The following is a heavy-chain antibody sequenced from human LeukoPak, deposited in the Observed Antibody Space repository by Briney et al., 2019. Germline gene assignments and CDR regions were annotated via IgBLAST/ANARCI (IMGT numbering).Heavy chain of an antibody. CDR3: ARHTDMSPTLTQFDY. Sequence: PSETLSLTCTVSGGSISSSSYYWGWIRQPPGNGWEGIGSMDDSGSTYYNPSLKSRVPISVDTSKNQFSMKLSSVNAAETAVYYCARHTDMSPTLTQFDYWGQGTLVTVSS. CDR1: GGSISSSSYY. CDR2: MDDSGST. J-gene: IGHJ4*02. V-gene: IGHV4-39*01. D-gene: IGHD4-17*01.